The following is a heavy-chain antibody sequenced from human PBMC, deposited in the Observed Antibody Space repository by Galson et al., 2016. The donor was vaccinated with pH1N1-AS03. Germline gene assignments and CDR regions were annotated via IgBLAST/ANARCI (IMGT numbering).Heavy chain of an antibody. J-gene: IGHJ3*02. CDR2: MSYEGTTT. D-gene: IGHD6-13*01. CDR1: GFMFTHYS. V-gene: IGHV3-30-3*01. Sequence: LRLSCAASGFMFTHYSMHWVRQAPGKGLEWVAVMSYEGTTTYYADSVKGRFTISRDNSKNTLYLQMNSLRTEDTALYYCAREEGGFGSNWLQTDAFDIWGQGTMVTVSS. CDR3: AREEGGFGSNWLQTDAFDI.